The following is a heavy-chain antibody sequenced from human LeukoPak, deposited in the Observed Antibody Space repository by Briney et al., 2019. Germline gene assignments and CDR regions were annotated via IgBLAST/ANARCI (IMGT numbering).Heavy chain of an antibody. J-gene: IGHJ1*01. CDR3: ARGMDAEAFQN. CDR2: MNPHSGET. Sequence: GASVKVSCKTSGYMFTAYPLHWVRQAPGQGLEWLGWMNPHSGETNNAQKFQGRVTMTRDTSISVAYMQLSSLRSDDTAVYYCARGMDAEAFQNWGQGTLVTVSS. V-gene: IGHV1-2*02. CDR1: GYMFTAYP. D-gene: IGHD2-2*03.